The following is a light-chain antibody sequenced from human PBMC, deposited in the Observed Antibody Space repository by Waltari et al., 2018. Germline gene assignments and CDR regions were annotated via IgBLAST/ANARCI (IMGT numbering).Light chain of an antibody. Sequence: QSVLTQPPSVSGAPGQRVTISCTGSSSTIGAGYAVPRYQQLPGTAPKLLIYGNSNRPSGVPDRFSGSKSGTSASLAITGLQAEDEADYYCQSYDSSLSRVFGTGTKVTVL. CDR3: QSYDSSLSRV. V-gene: IGLV1-40*01. CDR1: SSTIGAGYA. CDR2: GNS. J-gene: IGLJ1*01.